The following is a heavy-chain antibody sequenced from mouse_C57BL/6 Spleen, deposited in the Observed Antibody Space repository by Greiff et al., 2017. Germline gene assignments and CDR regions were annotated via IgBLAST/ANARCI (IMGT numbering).Heavy chain of an antibody. D-gene: IGHD1-1*01. CDR3: ARVLLRFMDY. CDR2: ISYDGSN. CDR1: GYSITSGYY. Sequence: EVQRVESGPGLVKPSQSLSLTCSVTGYSITSGYYWNWIRQFPGNKLEWMGYISYDGSNNYNPSLKNRISITRDTSKNQFFLKLNSVTTEDTATYYCARVLLRFMDYWGQGTSVTVSS. J-gene: IGHJ4*01. V-gene: IGHV3-6*01.